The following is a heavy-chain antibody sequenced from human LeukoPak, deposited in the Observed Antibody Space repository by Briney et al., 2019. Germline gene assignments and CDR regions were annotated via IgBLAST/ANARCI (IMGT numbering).Heavy chain of an antibody. CDR2: ISGSGGST. V-gene: IGHV3-23*01. Sequence: GGSLRRYCAASGFTFSSYAMSWVRQAPGKGLEWVSAISGSGGSTYYADSVKGRLTISRDNSKNNLYLQMNSLRAEDTAVYYCAKEAYGSGSYYLDYWGQGTLVTVSS. CDR1: GFTFSSYA. J-gene: IGHJ4*02. D-gene: IGHD3-10*01. CDR3: AKEAYGSGSYYLDY.